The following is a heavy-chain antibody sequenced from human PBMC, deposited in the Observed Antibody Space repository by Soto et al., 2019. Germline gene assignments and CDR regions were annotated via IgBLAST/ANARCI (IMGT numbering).Heavy chain of an antibody. V-gene: IGHV1-18*01. CDR1: GYTFTSYG. CDR2: ISAYNGNT. D-gene: IGHD6-6*01. CDR3: ARGSSSVDY. Sequence: QVQLGQSGTEVKKPGASVKVSCKASGYTFTSYGIPWGRRAPGQGLERIGWISAYNGNTNYAQKLQVRVTMTTDTSTSTAYMELRSMTSDDAAEYYCARGSSSVDYWGQGTLVTVSS. J-gene: IGHJ4*02.